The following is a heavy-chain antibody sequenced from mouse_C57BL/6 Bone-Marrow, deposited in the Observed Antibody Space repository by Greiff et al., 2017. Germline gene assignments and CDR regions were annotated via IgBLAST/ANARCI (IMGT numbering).Heavy chain of an antibody. V-gene: IGHV1-64*01. CDR1: GYTFTSYW. D-gene: IGHD2-4*01. J-gene: IGHJ2*01. CDR3: DKGIKDDYDVPFFFDY. CDR2: IHPNSGST. Sequence: QVQLQQPGAELVKPGASVKLSCKASGYTFTSYWMHWVKQRPGQGLEWIGMIHPNSGSTTYNEKFKSKATLTVDKSSSTAYLQLSSLTSVDSAVYVGDKGIKDDYDVPFFFDYWGQGTTLTVSS.